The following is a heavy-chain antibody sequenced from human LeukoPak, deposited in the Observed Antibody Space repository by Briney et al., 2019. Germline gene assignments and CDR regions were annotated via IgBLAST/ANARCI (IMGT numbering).Heavy chain of an antibody. CDR1: GFTFSSYS. V-gene: IGHV3-48*01. Sequence: GGSLRLSCAASGFTFSSYSMNWVRQAPGKGLEWVSYISSSSTIYYADSVKGRFTISRDNAKNSLYLQMNSLRAEDTAVYHCARGQWLVLSHWFDPWGQGTLVTVSS. D-gene: IGHD6-19*01. CDR2: ISSSSTI. CDR3: ARGQWLVLSHWFDP. J-gene: IGHJ5*02.